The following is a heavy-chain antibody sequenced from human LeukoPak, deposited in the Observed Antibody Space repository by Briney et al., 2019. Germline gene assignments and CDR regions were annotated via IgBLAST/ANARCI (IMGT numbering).Heavy chain of an antibody. V-gene: IGHV1-69*13. D-gene: IGHD6-13*01. CDR1: GGTFSGYA. J-gene: IGHJ4*02. CDR2: IIPIFGTA. CDR3: ASFKEGSSRVSDY. Sequence: GASVKVSCKASGGTFSGYAISWVRQAPGQGLEWMGGIIPIFGTANYAQKFQGRVTITADESTSTAYMELSSLRSEDTAVYYCASFKEGSSRVSDYWGQGTLVTVSS.